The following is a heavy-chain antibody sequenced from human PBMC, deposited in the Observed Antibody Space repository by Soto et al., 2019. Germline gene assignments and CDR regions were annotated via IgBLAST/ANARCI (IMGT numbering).Heavy chain of an antibody. V-gene: IGHV4-59*01. CDR1: GGPIRGDY. CDR2: VYDSGRT. J-gene: IGHJ6*04. Sequence: PSETLSLTCTVSGGPIRGDYWSWIRQTPGKGLEWIGYVYDSGRTSYNPSLQSRVTLSEDTSNNRLSLTLRSVTAADTAVYHCARDRSRNLDAWGKGTTVTVSS. CDR3: ARDRSRNLDA.